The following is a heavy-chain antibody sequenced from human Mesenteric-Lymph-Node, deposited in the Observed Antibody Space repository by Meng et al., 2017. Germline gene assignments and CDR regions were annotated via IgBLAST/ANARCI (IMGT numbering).Heavy chain of an antibody. CDR1: GYTFKSYD. CDR2: TNPKSGNT. Sequence: ASVKVSCKASGYTFKSYDINWVRQGTGQGLEWMGWTNPKSGNTGYAQKFQVRFTITRNTSISTAYMELSSLRSEDTAIHYCARDCSSISSTVYFHYGMDVWGQGTTVTVSS. J-gene: IGHJ6*02. D-gene: IGHD2-2*01. CDR3: ARDCSSISSTVYFHYGMDV. V-gene: IGHV1-8*03.